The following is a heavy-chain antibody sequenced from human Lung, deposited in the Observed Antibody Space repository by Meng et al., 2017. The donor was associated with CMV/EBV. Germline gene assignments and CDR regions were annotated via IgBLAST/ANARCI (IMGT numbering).Heavy chain of an antibody. V-gene: IGHV1-2*06. CDR3: AKSSDNGWSS. Sequence: VQLLQFGAEVKRPGAPVKISCQASGYTFSGFYMNWARQAPGHGLEWLGRVNTVSDDTHYAQKFVGRLTVTRGATINTAFMELTSPRPDDTAVYYCAKSSDNGWSSWGPGTLVTVSS. D-gene: IGHD6-19*01. CDR1: GYTFSGFY. J-gene: IGHJ4*01. CDR2: VNTVSDDT.